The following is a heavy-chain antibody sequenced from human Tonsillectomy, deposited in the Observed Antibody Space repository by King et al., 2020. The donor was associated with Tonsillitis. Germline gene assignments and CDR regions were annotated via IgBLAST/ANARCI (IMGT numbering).Heavy chain of an antibody. V-gene: IGHV4-34*01. D-gene: IGHD6-19*01. Sequence: VQLQQWGAGLLKPSETLSLTCAVYGGSFSGYYWSWIRQPPGKGLEWIGEINHSGSTNYNPSLKSRVTISVDTSKNQFSLQLSSVTAADTAVYYCARWGSGWYYFDYWGQGTLVTVSS. CDR2: INHSGST. CDR1: GGSFSGYY. CDR3: ARWGSGWYYFDY. J-gene: IGHJ4*02.